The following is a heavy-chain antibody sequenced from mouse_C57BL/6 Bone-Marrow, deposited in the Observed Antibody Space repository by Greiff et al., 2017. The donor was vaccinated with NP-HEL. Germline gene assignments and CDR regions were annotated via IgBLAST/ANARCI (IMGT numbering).Heavy chain of an antibody. CDR1: GYTFTDYY. Sequence: QVQLQQSGAELVRPGASVKLSCKASGYTFTDYYINWVKQRPGQGLEWIARIYPGSGNTYYNEKFKGKATLTAEKSSSTAYMQLSSLTSEDSAVYFCARSGTVVPVYFDYWGQGTTLTVSS. J-gene: IGHJ2*01. CDR2: IYPGSGNT. V-gene: IGHV1-76*01. D-gene: IGHD1-1*01. CDR3: ARSGTVVPVYFDY.